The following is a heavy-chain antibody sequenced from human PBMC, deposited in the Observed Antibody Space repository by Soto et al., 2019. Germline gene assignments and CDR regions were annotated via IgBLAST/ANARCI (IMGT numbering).Heavy chain of an antibody. Sequence: SETLSLTCTVSGDSVSSGDYYWTWIRQPPGKGLEWVGHIYFSGSTNYNPSLKSRVTISLDTSKNQFSLKLTSVTAADTAVYYCRVSPSYYYYYGMDVWGQGTTVTVSS. CDR2: IYFSGST. D-gene: IGHD3-16*01. V-gene: IGHV4-61*08. J-gene: IGHJ6*02. CDR3: RVSPSYYYYYGMDV. CDR1: GDSVSSGDYY.